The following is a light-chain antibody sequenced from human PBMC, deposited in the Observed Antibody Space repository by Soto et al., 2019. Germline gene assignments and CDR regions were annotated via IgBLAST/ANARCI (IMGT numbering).Light chain of an antibody. J-gene: IGLJ2*01. Sequence: QSALTQPPSVSGAPGQRVTISCTGSSSNIGAGYDVHWYQQFPGAAPKLLIYGNTNRPSGVPDRFSGSKSGTSASLAITGLQAEDEAEYYCQSYDRSLSGVVFGGGTQLTVL. CDR2: GNT. V-gene: IGLV1-40*01. CDR3: QSYDRSLSGVV. CDR1: SSNIGAGYD.